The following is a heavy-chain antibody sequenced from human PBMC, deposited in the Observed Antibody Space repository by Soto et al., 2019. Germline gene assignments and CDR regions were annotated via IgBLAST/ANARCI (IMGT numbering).Heavy chain of an antibody. CDR2: ISSSGGHS. CDR3: AKIEMGWFAQ. V-gene: IGHV3-23*01. CDR1: GFRFFSYA. Sequence: GGTLRLSCRGSGFRFFSYAMSWVREAPGNGLEWVSTISSSGGHSYYADSVKGRFVVSRDNDKNTLYLHMNSLTGEDTAIYFCAKIEMGWFAQWGQGTQVTVSS. J-gene: IGHJ5*02. D-gene: IGHD2-8*01.